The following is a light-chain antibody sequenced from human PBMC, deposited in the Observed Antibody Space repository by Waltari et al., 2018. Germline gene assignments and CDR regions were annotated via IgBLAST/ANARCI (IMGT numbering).Light chain of an antibody. CDR1: QSSSDY. CDR3: QQSYS. CDR2: AAS. Sequence: DIQMTQSPSSLSASVGDRVTITCRASQSSSDYLNWYQQKPGKAPKLLIYAASTLQSGVPSRFSGSGSGTEFALTISSLQPKDFATYYCQQSYSFGQGTRLEIK. V-gene: IGKV1-39*01. J-gene: IGKJ5*01.